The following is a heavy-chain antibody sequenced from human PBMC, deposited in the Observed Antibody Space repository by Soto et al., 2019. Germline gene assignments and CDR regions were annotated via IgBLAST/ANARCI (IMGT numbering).Heavy chain of an antibody. CDR1: GFTVSSNY. CDR2: IYSGGST. Sequence: GGSLRLSCAASGFTVSSNYMSWVRQAPGKGLEWVSVIYSGGSTYYADSVKGRFTISRDNSKNTLYLQMNSLRAEDTAVYYCARAPPRTKTYYSYYGMDASGQGATVTVFS. V-gene: IGHV3-53*01. D-gene: IGHD2-8*01. J-gene: IGHJ6*02. CDR3: ARAPPRTKTYYSYYGMDA.